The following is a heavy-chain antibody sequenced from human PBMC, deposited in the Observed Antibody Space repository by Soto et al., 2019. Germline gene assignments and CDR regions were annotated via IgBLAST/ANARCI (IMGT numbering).Heavy chain of an antibody. D-gene: IGHD2-2*01. Sequence: PSETLSLTCTVSGGSISSYYWSWIRQPPGKGLEWIGYIYYSGSTNYNPSLKSRVTISVDTSKNQFSLKLSSVTAADTAGYYCARRVVVPAQGVGYFDYWGQGTLVTVSS. V-gene: IGHV4-59*01. CDR2: IYYSGST. J-gene: IGHJ4*02. CDR3: ARRVVVPAQGVGYFDY. CDR1: GGSISSYY.